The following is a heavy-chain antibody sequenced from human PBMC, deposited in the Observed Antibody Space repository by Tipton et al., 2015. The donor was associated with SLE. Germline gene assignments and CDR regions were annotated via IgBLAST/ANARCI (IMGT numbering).Heavy chain of an antibody. CDR3: AGELGNDAFDI. CDR1: GGSISSSSYY. J-gene: IGHJ3*02. CDR2: INHSGST. V-gene: IGHV4-39*07. Sequence: TLSLTCTVSGGSISSSSYYWSWIRQPPGKGLEWIGEINHSGSTNYNPSLKSRVTISVDTSKNQFSLKLSSVTAADTAVYYCAGELGNDAFDIWGLGTMVTVSS. D-gene: IGHD7-27*01.